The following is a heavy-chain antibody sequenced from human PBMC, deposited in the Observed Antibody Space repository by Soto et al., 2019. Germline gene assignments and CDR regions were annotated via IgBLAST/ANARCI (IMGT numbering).Heavy chain of an antibody. CDR2: IYSGGSK. V-gene: IGHV3-66*01. CDR1: GFTVSTKY. CDR3: ARDPWAADY. Sequence: EVQLVESGGGLVQPGGSLRLSCAASGFTVSTKYMSWVRQAPGKGLEWVSVIYSGGSKFYADSVRGRFTISRDNSKNTVNIQMNSLRAEDTAVYYCARDPWAADYWGQGTLVTVSS. D-gene: IGHD3-16*01. J-gene: IGHJ4*02.